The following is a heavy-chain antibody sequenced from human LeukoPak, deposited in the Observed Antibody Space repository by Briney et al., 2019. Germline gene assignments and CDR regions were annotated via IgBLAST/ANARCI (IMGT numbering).Heavy chain of an antibody. CDR1: GFTFSSYS. CDR3: ARVPHYSSSELYFDY. J-gene: IGHJ4*02. CDR2: ISYDGSNK. V-gene: IGHV3-30*03. Sequence: GGSLRLSCAASGFTFSSYSMHWVRQAPGKGLEWVAVISYDGSNKYYADSVKGRFTISRDNSKNTLYLQMNSLRAEETAVYYFARVPHYSSSELYFDYCRQATMLTVRS. D-gene: IGHD6-6*01.